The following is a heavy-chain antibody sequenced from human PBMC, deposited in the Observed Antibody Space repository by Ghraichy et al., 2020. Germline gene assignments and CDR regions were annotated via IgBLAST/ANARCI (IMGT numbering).Heavy chain of an antibody. V-gene: IGHV4-39*01. CDR1: GGSISSSSYY. CDR3: ARLPSMTTVTTLAYDAFDI. J-gene: IGHJ3*02. Sequence: SETLSLTCTVSGGSISSSSYYWGWIRQPPGKGLEWIGSIYYSGSTYYNPSLKSRVTISVDTSKNQFSLKLSSVTAADTAVYYCARLPSMTTVTTLAYDAFDIWGQGTMVTVSS. D-gene: IGHD4-17*01. CDR2: IYYSGST.